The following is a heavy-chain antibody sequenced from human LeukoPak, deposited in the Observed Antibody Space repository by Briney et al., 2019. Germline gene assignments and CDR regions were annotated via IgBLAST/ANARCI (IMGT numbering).Heavy chain of an antibody. Sequence: GGSLRLSCAASGFTFSSYSMNWVRQAPGKGLEWVSSISSGSSYIYYADSVKGRFTISRDNAKNSLYLQMNSLRAEDTAVYYCARGADYDFWSGPVYYFDYWGQGSLVTVSS. V-gene: IGHV3-21*01. CDR1: GFTFSSYS. CDR2: ISSGSSYI. D-gene: IGHD3-3*01. CDR3: ARGADYDFWSGPVYYFDY. J-gene: IGHJ4*02.